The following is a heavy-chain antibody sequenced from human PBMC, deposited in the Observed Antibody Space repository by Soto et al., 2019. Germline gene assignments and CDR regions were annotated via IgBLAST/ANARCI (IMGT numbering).Heavy chain of an antibody. V-gene: IGHV4-34*01. Sequence: SLTCAVYGGSFSGYYWSWIRQPPGKGLEWIGEINHSGSTNYNPSLKSRVTISVDTSKNQFSLKLSSVTAADTAVYYCARGGANYDFWSGYSFDYWGQGTLVTVSS. J-gene: IGHJ4*02. CDR1: GGSFSGYY. CDR3: ARGGANYDFWSGYSFDY. D-gene: IGHD3-3*01. CDR2: INHSGST.